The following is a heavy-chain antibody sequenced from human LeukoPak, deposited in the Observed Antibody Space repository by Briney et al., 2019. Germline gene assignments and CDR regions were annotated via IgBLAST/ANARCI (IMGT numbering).Heavy chain of an antibody. CDR1: GGSISSSSYY. CDR3: ARETAMVRGYYYYYMDV. Sequence: SETLSLTCTVSGGSISSSSYYWGWIRQPPGKGLEWIGSIYYSGSTYYNPSLKSRVTMSVDTSKNQFSLKLSSVTAADTAVYYCARETAMVRGYYYYYMDVWGKGTTVTISS. CDR2: IYYSGST. D-gene: IGHD5-18*01. V-gene: IGHV4-39*07. J-gene: IGHJ6*03.